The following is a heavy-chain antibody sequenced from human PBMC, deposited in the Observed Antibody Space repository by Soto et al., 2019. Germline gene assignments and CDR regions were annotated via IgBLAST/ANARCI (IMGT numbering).Heavy chain of an antibody. CDR2: IYYSGST. V-gene: IGHV4-31*03. Sequence: SETLSLTCTVSGGSISSGGYYWSWIRQHPGKGLEWIGYIYYSGSTYYNPSLKSRVTISVDTSKNQFSLKLSSVTAADTAVYYCARDLGPNTPPRYYYYGMDVWGQGTTVTVSS. J-gene: IGHJ6*02. CDR3: ARDLGPNTPPRYYYYGMDV. CDR1: GGSISSGGYY. D-gene: IGHD7-27*01.